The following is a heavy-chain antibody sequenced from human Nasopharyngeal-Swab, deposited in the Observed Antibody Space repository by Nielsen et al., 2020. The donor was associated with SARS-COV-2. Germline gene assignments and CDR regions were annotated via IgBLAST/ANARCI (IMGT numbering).Heavy chain of an antibody. CDR2: IKQDGSET. D-gene: IGHD6-13*01. CDR3: VRLSIAAAGVDF. V-gene: IGHV3-7*01. Sequence: LSLICAASGFTFSSHAMSWVRQAPGKGLEWVANIKQDGSETYYVDSVKGRFTISRDNAKNSLYLQMNSLRAEDTAVFYCVRLSIAAAGVDFWGQGTLVTVSS. CDR1: GFTFSSHA. J-gene: IGHJ4*02.